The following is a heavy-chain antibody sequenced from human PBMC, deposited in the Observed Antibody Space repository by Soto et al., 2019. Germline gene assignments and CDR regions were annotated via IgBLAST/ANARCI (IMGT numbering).Heavy chain of an antibody. V-gene: IGHV1-69*01. Sequence: QVQLVQSGSEVKRPGSSVRVSCKAVGGTFSDYVISWVRQAPGQGLEWMGGIIAMSGTVNNAQKFQGRVTITADESTSAAYLELSSLRSDDTAVYFCARDRHYENHTFYYLKYYFDYWGQGTLVTVSS. CDR2: IIAMSGTV. CDR1: GGTFSDYV. J-gene: IGHJ4*02. CDR3: ARDRHYENHTFYYLKYYFDY. D-gene: IGHD3-22*01.